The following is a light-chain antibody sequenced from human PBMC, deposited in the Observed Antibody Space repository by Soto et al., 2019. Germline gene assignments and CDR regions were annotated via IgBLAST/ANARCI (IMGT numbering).Light chain of an antibody. V-gene: IGKV3-20*01. CDR2: DTS. CDR1: QSVSSSY. Sequence: ETVLTQSPGTLSLSPGERATLSCRASQSVSSSYLTWYQQKPGQAPRLLIYDTSTRATGIPARFTGSGYGTDFTLTIDRLEPEDFAVYYCQQFGSSPQVSFGGGTKVEIK. J-gene: IGKJ4*01. CDR3: QQFGSSPQVS.